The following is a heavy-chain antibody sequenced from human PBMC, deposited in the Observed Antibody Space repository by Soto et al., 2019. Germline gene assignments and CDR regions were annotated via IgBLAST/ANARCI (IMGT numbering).Heavy chain of an antibody. J-gene: IGHJ5*02. V-gene: IGHV4-30-4*01. Sequence: SETLSLTCTVSGGSISSGDYYWSWIRQPPGKGLEWIGYIYYSGSTYYNPSLKSRVTISVDTSKNQFSLKLSSVTAADTAVYYCARAMLIGVLRFLDWAWFDPWGQGTLVTVSS. D-gene: IGHD3-3*01. CDR2: IYYSGST. CDR1: GGSISSGDYY. CDR3: ARAMLIGVLRFLDWAWFDP.